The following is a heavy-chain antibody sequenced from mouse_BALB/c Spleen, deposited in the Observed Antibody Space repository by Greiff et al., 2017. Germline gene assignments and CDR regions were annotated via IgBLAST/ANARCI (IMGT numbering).Heavy chain of an antibody. CDR2: ISSGGSYT. Sequence: EVQRVESGGGLVKPGGSLKLSCAASGFTFSSYTMSWVRQTPEKRLEWVATISSGGSYTYYPDSVKGRFTISRDNAKNTLYLQMSSLKSEDTAMYYCTRDRDSLEGYFDYWGQGTTLTDSS. CDR3: TRDRDSLEGYFDY. D-gene: IGHD6-1*01. J-gene: IGHJ2*01. CDR1: GFTFSSYT. V-gene: IGHV5-6-4*01.